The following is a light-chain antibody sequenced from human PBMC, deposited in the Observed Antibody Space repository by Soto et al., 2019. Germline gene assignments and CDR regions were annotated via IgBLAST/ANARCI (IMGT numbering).Light chain of an antibody. CDR3: CTYAGHVPK. CDR1: TSDVAYYDF. CDR2: EVD. J-gene: IGLJ2*01. V-gene: IGLV2-23*02. Sequence: QSWLTQPASVSGSPGQSITISCAGTTSDVAYYDFVSWYQQHPGRAPKLLIYEVDKRPSGISVRFSGSKSGATASLTISGLLPEAEAVYYCCTYAGHVPKFGGGTKLTVL.